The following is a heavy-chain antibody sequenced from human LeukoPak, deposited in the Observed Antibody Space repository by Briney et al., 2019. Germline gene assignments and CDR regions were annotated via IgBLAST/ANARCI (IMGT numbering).Heavy chain of an antibody. CDR3: ARGRSSGRYIDY. V-gene: IGHV4-59*12. D-gene: IGHD6-19*01. Sequence: KPSETLSLTCTVSGGSISSYYWSWIRQPPGKGLEWIGYIYYSGSTNYNPSLKSRVTISVDTSKNQFSLKLSSVTAADTAVYYCARGRSSGRYIDYWGQGTLVTVSS. J-gene: IGHJ4*02. CDR2: IYYSGST. CDR1: GGSISSYY.